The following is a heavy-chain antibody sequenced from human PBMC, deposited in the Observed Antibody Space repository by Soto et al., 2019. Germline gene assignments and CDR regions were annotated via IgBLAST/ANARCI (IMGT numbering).Heavy chain of an antibody. Sequence: QVQLVQSGAEVKKPGASVKVSCKASGYTFTSYGISWVRQAPGQGLEWMGWISAYNGNTNYAQKLQGRVTMTTDTSTSTAYMELRSLRSDDTAVYYCARDRAPGMAVAGTLVYWYFDLWGRGTLVTVSS. V-gene: IGHV1-18*01. CDR3: ARDRAPGMAVAGTLVYWYFDL. D-gene: IGHD6-19*01. CDR2: ISAYNGNT. CDR1: GYTFTSYG. J-gene: IGHJ2*01.